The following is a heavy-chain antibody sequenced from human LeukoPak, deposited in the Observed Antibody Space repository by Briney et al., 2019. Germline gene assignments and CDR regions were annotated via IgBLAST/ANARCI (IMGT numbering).Heavy chain of an antibody. J-gene: IGHJ4*02. Sequence: GGSLRLSCAASGFIFSSYSMNWVRQAPGKGLEWVSSISSSSGYIYYADSVKGRFTISRDNAKNSLYLQMNSLRAEDTAVYYCARGSVSGDPGYWGQGTLVTVSS. CDR1: GFIFSSYS. V-gene: IGHV3-21*01. CDR2: ISSSSGYI. D-gene: IGHD7-27*01. CDR3: ARGSVSGDPGY.